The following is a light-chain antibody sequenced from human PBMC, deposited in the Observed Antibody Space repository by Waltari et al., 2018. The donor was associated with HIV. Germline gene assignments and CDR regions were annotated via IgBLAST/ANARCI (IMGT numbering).Light chain of an antibody. J-gene: IGKJ4*01. CDR3: QQRSNWLSLS. V-gene: IGKV3-11*01. Sequence: EIVLTQSPATLSLSPGKRATLSCRASQSVSTYLAWYQQRPGQAPRLLIYGASNRATGIPVRFSGSGSGTDFTLTISSLEPEDFAVYYCQQRSNWLSLSFGGGTKVEIK. CDR1: QSVSTY. CDR2: GAS.